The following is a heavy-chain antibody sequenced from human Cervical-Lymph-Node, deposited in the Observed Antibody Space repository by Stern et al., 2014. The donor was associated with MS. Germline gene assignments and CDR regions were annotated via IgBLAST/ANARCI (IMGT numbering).Heavy chain of an antibody. V-gene: IGHV1-69*01. Sequence: DQLVESGAEVTNPGSSVEVSCKASGGTFSKFPSSWVRQAPGQGLEWMGGIFPVFGTPTYAQEFRGRVTITADVSTSTVYMELSSLRSDDTAVYYCALSSETSDRWYSLGYDLWGQGTLVTVSS. CDR3: ALSSETSDRWYSLGYDL. CDR1: GGTFSKFP. D-gene: IGHD6-13*01. CDR2: IFPVFGTP. J-gene: IGHJ5*02.